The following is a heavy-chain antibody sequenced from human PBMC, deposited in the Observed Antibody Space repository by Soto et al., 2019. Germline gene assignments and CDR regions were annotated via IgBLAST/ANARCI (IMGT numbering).Heavy chain of an antibody. Sequence: LSLTCTVSGGSISSSNDYWGWIRQPPGKGLEWIGSINYRGSTYYSPSLKSRVTISVDTSKNQFSLKLNSVTAADTAVYYCARHPGMDVWGQGTTVTVSS. V-gene: IGHV4-39*01. CDR1: GGSISSSNDY. CDR2: INYRGST. J-gene: IGHJ6*02. CDR3: ARHPGMDV.